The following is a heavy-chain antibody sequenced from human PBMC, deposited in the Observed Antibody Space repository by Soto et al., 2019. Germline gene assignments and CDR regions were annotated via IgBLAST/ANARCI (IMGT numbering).Heavy chain of an antibody. D-gene: IGHD5-12*01. CDR1: GFTFSSYS. CDR2: ISGSGGST. Sequence: EVQLLESGGGLVQPGGSLRLSCAASGFTFSSYSMSWVRQAPGKGLEWVSAISGSGGSTYYADSVKGRFTISRDNSKNTLYLQMNSLRAEDTAVYYCAKVSGLGDGYNSNQFVYWGQGTLVTVSS. J-gene: IGHJ4*02. CDR3: AKVSGLGDGYNSNQFVY. V-gene: IGHV3-23*01.